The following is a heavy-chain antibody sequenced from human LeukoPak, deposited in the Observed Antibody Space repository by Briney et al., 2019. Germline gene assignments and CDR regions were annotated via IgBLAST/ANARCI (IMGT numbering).Heavy chain of an antibody. V-gene: IGHV6-1*01. Sequence: SQTLSLTCAISGDSVFSNSAAWNWIRQSPSRGLEWLGRTYYRSKWYNDYAVSVKSRITINPDTSKNQFSLQLNSVTPEDTAVYYCARAANVLLWFGELLSENYFDYWGQGTLVTVSS. CDR1: GDSVFSNSAA. J-gene: IGHJ4*02. D-gene: IGHD3-10*01. CDR3: ARAANVLLWFGELLSENYFDY. CDR2: TYYRSKWYN.